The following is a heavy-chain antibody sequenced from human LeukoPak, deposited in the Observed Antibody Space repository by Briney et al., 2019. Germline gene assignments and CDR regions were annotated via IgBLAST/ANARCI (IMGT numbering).Heavy chain of an antibody. CDR1: GFTFRDAW. V-gene: IGHV3-15*01. J-gene: IGHJ1*01. CDR2: IRSKTDGGTT. D-gene: IGHD3-3*01. CDR3: AKHIYGVVSIQQ. Sequence: SGGSLRLSCAASGFTFRDAWMTWVRQAPGKGLEWVGRIRSKTDGGTTDYAVSVQGRFTISRDDSKNTLYLQMSSLKTEDTAVYYCAKHIYGVVSIQQWGQGTLVTVSS.